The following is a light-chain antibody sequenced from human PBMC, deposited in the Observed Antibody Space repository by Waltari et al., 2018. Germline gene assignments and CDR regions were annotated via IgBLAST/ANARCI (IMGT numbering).Light chain of an antibody. CDR3: QQYGSSL. V-gene: IGKV3-20*01. CDR1: QSVSRSY. J-gene: IGKJ4*01. CDR2: GAS. Sequence: EIVLTQSPGTLSLSPGERATLSCRASQSVSRSYLAWYQQKPGQAPRLLIYGASSRATGIPDRFSGSGSGTDFTLTISRLEPEDFAVYYCQQYGSSLFGGGTKVEIK.